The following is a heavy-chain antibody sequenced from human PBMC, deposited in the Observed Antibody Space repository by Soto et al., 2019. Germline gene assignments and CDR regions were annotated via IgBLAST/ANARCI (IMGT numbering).Heavy chain of an antibody. Sequence: QVQLVQSGAEVRKPGSSVKVSCKASGGTFSSEAVSWVRQAPGQGLEWMGGLIPILGTTHYAQKFQGRVTITADESTNTAYMELSSLRSDDTAVYYCARASGYVSGWYHDYWGQGTRVTVSS. CDR3: ARASGYVSGWYHDY. V-gene: IGHV1-69*01. CDR1: GGTFSSEA. CDR2: LIPILGTT. J-gene: IGHJ4*02. D-gene: IGHD6-19*01.